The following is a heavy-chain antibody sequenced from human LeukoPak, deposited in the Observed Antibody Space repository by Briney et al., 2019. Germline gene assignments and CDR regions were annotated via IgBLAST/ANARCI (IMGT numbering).Heavy chain of an antibody. CDR1: GGSFSGDF. Sequence: SETLSLTCAVYGGSFSGDFWSWIRQSPGKGLEWIGEINHGGSTTYNPSLQSRVTISVDTSKNQFSLKLGSVTAADTAVYYCARVDSGLWFGEFTYFNYWGQGTLVTVSS. CDR2: INHGGST. D-gene: IGHD3-10*01. CDR3: ARVDSGLWFGEFTYFNY. J-gene: IGHJ4*02. V-gene: IGHV4-34*01.